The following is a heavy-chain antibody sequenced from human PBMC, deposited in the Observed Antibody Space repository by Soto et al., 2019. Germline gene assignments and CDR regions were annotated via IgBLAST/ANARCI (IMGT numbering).Heavy chain of an antibody. J-gene: IGHJ5*02. D-gene: IGHD2-2*01. CDR1: GYTFTSYY. Sequence: QVQLVQSGAEVKKPGASVKVSCKASGYTFTSYYMHWVRQAPGQGLEWMGIINPSGGSTSYAQKCQGRVTMTRDTSTSTVYMELSSLRSEDTAVYYCARDAVVVPGWFDPWGQGTLVTVSS. CDR2: INPSGGST. CDR3: ARDAVVVPGWFDP. V-gene: IGHV1-46*01.